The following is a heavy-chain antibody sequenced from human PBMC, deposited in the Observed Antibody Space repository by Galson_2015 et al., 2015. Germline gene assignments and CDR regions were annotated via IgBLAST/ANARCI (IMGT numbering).Heavy chain of an antibody. J-gene: IGHJ4*02. D-gene: IGHD3-9*01. V-gene: IGHV3-53*01. CDR3: ATVTKPLRYFDS. CDR1: GFTVSTNS. CDR2: IYSGGST. Sequence: SLRLSCAASGFTVSTNSMTWVRQAPGKGLEWLSIIYSGGSTYYADSLKGRFAISRDNFKNTLDLQMISLRAEDTTVYYCATVTKPLRYFDSWGQGTLVTVSS.